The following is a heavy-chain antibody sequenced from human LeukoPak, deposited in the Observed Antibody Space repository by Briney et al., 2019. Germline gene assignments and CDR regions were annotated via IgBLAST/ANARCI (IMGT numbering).Heavy chain of an antibody. D-gene: IGHD5-24*01. CDR2: INPSGGST. Sequence: ASLKVSCKASGYTFTSYYMHWVRQAPGQGLEWVGIINPSGGSTSYAQKFQGRVTMTRDTSTSTVYMELSSLKTEDTAVYYCARSRDGATPTFDYWGQGTLATVSS. J-gene: IGHJ4*02. V-gene: IGHV1-46*01. CDR3: ARSRDGATPTFDY. CDR1: GYTFTSYY.